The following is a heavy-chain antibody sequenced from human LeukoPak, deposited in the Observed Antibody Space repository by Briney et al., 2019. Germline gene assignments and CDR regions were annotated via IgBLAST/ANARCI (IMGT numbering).Heavy chain of an antibody. V-gene: IGHV3-23*01. CDR1: GFTYSTYA. Sequence: GGSLRLSCAASGFTYSTYAMSWVRQAPGKGLEWVSAISGSGGTTYYADSVEGRFTISRDNSKNTLYLQMNSLRAKDTAVYYCAKEVVVTAHRALDYWGQGTLVTVSS. CDR3: AKEVVVTAHRALDY. J-gene: IGHJ4*02. D-gene: IGHD2-21*02. CDR2: ISGSGGTT.